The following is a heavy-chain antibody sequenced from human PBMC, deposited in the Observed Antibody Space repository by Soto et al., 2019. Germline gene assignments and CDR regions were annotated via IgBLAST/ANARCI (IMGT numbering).Heavy chain of an antibody. CDR3: ARGTILTGYYNLDY. CDR1: GGSFSGYY. CDR2: INHSGST. J-gene: IGHJ4*02. V-gene: IGHV4-34*01. Sequence: QVQLQQWGAGLLKPSETLSLTCAVYGGSFSGYYWSWIRQPPGKGLEWIGEINHSGSTNYNPSLKHRANISVETSKHKFSLKLSSVTAADTAVYYCARGTILTGYYNLDYWGQGTLVTVSS. D-gene: IGHD3-9*01.